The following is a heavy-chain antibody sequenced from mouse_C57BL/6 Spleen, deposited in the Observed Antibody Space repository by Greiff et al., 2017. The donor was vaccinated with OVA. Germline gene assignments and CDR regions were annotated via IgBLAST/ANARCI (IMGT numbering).Heavy chain of an antibody. Sequence: DVKLVESGGGLVKPGGSLKLSCAASGFTFSSYAMSWVRQTPEKRLEWVATISDGGSYTYYPDNVKGRFTISRDNAKNNLYLQMSHLKSEDTAMYYCARGELVYYDYDGYAMDYWGQGTSVTVSS. CDR1: GFTFSSYA. CDR2: ISDGGSYT. CDR3: ARGELVYYDYDGYAMDY. J-gene: IGHJ4*01. V-gene: IGHV5-4*03. D-gene: IGHD2-4*01.